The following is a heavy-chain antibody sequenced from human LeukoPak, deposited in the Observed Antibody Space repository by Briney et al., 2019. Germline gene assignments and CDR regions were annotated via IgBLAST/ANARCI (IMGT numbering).Heavy chain of an antibody. V-gene: IGHV3-48*01. CDR1: GFTFSSYS. J-gene: IGHJ2*01. D-gene: IGHD2-2*01. Sequence: GGSLRLSCAASGFTFSSYSMNWVRHAPGKGLEWVSYISSSSSTIYYEDSVKGRFTISRDNAKNSLYLQMNSLRAEDTAVYYCARDRARYCSSTSCYGWYFDLWGRGTLVTVSS. CDR3: ARDRARYCSSTSCYGWYFDL. CDR2: ISSSSSTI.